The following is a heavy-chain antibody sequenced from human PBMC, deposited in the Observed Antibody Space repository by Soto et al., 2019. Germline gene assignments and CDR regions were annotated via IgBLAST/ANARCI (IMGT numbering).Heavy chain of an antibody. CDR3: ARQQYCRSLDSAYYYGMDV. D-gene: IGHD2-15*01. CDR1: GYSFTSYW. J-gene: IGHJ6*02. Sequence: PGESLKISCKGSGYSFTSYWIGWVRQMPGKGLEWMGIIYPGDSDTSYTPSFPGQVTISADKSINTPYLQPNSLKAPDTALYYCARQQYCRSLDSAYYYGMDVWGQGTTVTVSS. V-gene: IGHV5-51*01. CDR2: IYPGDSDT.